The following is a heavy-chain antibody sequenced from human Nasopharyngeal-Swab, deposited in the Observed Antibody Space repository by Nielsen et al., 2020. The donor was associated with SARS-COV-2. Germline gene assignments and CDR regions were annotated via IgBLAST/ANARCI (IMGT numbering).Heavy chain of an antibody. CDR2: INPSGGST. D-gene: IGHD6-19*01. J-gene: IGHJ6*02. CDR3: ARERGSGWYDRVYYGMDV. V-gene: IGHV1-46*01. Sequence: WLRHAPGQGLAWLGIINPSGGSTSYAQKFQGRVTMTRDTSTSTVYMELSSLRSEDTAVYYCARERGSGWYDRVYYGMDVWGQGTTVTVSS.